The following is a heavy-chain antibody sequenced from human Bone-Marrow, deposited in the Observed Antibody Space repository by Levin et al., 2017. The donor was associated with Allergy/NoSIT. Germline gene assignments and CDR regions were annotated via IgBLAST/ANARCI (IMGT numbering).Heavy chain of an antibody. J-gene: IGHJ3*02. CDR2: ISNSGDST. D-gene: IGHD3-22*01. CDR3: AKVRLVITRADAFDI. V-gene: IGHV3-23*01. CDR1: GFTFNNYG. Sequence: PGGSLRLSCAASGFTFNNYGMSWVRQAPGKGLEWVSLISNSGDSTYYAESVKGRFTISRDNSKNTLFLQMNSLRAEDTAVYYCAKVRLVITRADAFDIWGQGTVVTVSS.